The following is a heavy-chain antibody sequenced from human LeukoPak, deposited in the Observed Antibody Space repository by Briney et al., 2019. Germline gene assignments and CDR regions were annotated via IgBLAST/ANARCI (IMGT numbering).Heavy chain of an antibody. CDR2: ISYDGSNK. V-gene: IGHV3-30*18. CDR3: AKSEKMGSEVGATDWPTYGMDV. CDR1: GFTFSSYA. J-gene: IGHJ6*02. D-gene: IGHD1-26*01. Sequence: GGSLRLSCAASGFTFSSYAMHWVRQAPGKGLEWVAVISYDGSNKYYADSVKGRFTISRDNSKNTLYLQMNSLRAEDTAVYYCAKSEKMGSEVGATDWPTYGMDVWGQGTTVTVSS.